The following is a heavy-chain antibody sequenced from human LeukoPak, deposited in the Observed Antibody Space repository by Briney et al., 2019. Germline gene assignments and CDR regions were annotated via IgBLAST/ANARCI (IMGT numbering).Heavy chain of an antibody. J-gene: IGHJ4*02. CDR2: IRYDGSNK. V-gene: IGHV3-30*02. Sequence: PGGSLRLSCAASGFTFSSYGVHWVRQAPGKGLEWVAFIRYDGSNKYYADSVKGRFTISRDNSKNTLYLQMNSLRAEDTAVYYCAKLGGRIAVAGTPEYYFDYWGQGTLVTVSS. CDR3: AKLGGRIAVAGTPEYYFDY. D-gene: IGHD6-19*01. CDR1: GFTFSSYG.